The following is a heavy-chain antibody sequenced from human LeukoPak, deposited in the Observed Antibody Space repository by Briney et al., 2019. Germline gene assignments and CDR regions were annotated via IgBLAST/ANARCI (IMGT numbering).Heavy chain of an antibody. V-gene: IGHV3-9*01. Sequence: PGGSLRLSCAASGFTFDDYAMRWVRQAPGKGLEWVSGISWNSGSIGYADSVKGRFTISRDNAKNSLYLQMNSLRAEDTALYYCAKDMFGGVIAFDAFDIWGQGTMVTVSS. CDR1: GFTFDDYA. CDR2: ISWNSGSI. CDR3: AKDMFGGVIAFDAFDI. D-gene: IGHD3-16*02. J-gene: IGHJ3*02.